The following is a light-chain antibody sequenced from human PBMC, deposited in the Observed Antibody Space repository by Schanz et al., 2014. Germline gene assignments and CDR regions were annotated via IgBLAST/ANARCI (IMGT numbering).Light chain of an antibody. CDR1: SSDIGGYNY. Sequence: QSALTQPPSASGSPGQSVTISCTGTSSDIGGYNYVSWYQQHPGKAPKLMIYEVNKRPSGVPDRFSGSKSGTSASLVITGLQADDEADYYCHSYDTSLAGQVFG. V-gene: IGLV2-8*01. J-gene: IGLJ1*01. CDR2: EVN. CDR3: HSYDTSLAGQV.